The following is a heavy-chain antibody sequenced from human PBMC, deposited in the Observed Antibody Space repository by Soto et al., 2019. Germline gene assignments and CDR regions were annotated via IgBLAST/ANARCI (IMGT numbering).Heavy chain of an antibody. CDR1: SNAW. J-gene: IGHJ4*02. D-gene: IGHD3-9*01. CDR2: IKSKTDGGTT. CDR3: TTDVPTYYDILTGYYHFDY. Sequence: SNAWMNWVRQAPGKGLEWVGRIKSKTDGGTTDYAAPVKGRFTISRDDSKNTLYLQMNSLKTEDTAVYYCTTDVPTYYDILTGYYHFDYWGQGTLVTVSS. V-gene: IGHV3-15*07.